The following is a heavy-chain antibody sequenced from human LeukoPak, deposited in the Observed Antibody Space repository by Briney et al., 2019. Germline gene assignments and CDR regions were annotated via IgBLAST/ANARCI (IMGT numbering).Heavy chain of an antibody. J-gene: IGHJ4*02. Sequence: PGGSLRLSCAASGFTFSDYYMSWVRQAPGKGLEWVSAISGSGGSTYYADSVKGRFTISRDNSKNTLYLQMNSLRAEDTAVYYCAKDFLRVDSSGWYDYWGQGTLVTVSS. CDR2: ISGSGGST. CDR1: GFTFSDYY. CDR3: AKDFLRVDSSGWYDY. D-gene: IGHD6-19*01. V-gene: IGHV3-23*01.